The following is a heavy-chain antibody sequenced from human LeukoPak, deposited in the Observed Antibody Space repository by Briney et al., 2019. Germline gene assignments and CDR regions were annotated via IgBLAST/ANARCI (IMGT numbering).Heavy chain of an antibody. CDR3: ARWYYDSSGYYYGDAFDI. J-gene: IGHJ3*02. CDR2: INHSGST. Sequence: PSQTLSLTCTVSGGSINSGGYYWSWIRQPPGKGLEWIGEINHSGSTNYNPSLKSRVTISVDTSENHFSLKLSSVTAADTAVYYCARWYYDSSGYYYGDAFDIWGQGTMVTVSS. CDR1: GGSINSGGYY. D-gene: IGHD3-22*01. V-gene: IGHV4-30-2*01.